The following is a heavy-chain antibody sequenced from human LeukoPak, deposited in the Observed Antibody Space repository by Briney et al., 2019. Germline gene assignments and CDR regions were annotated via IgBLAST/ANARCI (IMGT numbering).Heavy chain of an antibody. J-gene: IGHJ3*02. CDR1: GFTFSAYW. Sequence: GALRLSCAASGFTFSAYWMHWVRQAPGKGLVWVSRINSDGFSVAYADSVKGRFTISRDNAKNTLYLHMNSLRAEDTAVYYCARFYGGSALDNWGQGTMVTVSS. D-gene: IGHD3-16*01. CDR3: ARFYGGSALDN. V-gene: IGHV3-74*01. CDR2: INSDGFSV.